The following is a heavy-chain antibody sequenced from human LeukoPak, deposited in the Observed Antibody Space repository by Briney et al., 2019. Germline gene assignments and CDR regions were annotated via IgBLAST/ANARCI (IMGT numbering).Heavy chain of an antibody. D-gene: IGHD6-19*01. V-gene: IGHV3-23*01. Sequence: PGRSLRLSCAASGFAFSSFAMGWVRQSPGKGLEWLSTINGGGNTTFYADSVKGRFTISRDNSKNTLYLHMDSLRPDDTAIYYCTKELHVAVAVADYYYFYMDVWGRGTAVTVS. CDR1: GFAFSSFA. CDR2: INGGGNTT. CDR3: TKELHVAVAVADYYYFYMDV. J-gene: IGHJ6*03.